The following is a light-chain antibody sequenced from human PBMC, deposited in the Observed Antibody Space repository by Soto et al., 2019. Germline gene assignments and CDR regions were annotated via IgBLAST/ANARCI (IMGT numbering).Light chain of an antibody. CDR3: QQYGSSGT. J-gene: IGKJ1*01. V-gene: IGKV3-20*01. CDR2: GAS. CDR1: QSGSNNY. Sequence: EMVLTQSPGTLSLSPGELATLACRASQSGSNNYLAWYQQKPGQAPRLLIYGASNRATGIPDRFSGSGSGTDFTLTISRLEPEDFAVYYCQQYGSSGTVGQGTKV.